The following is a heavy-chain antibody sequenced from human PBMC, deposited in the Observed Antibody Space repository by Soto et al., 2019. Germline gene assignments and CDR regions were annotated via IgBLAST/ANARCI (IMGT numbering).Heavy chain of an antibody. D-gene: IGHD6-19*01. J-gene: IGHJ3*02. CDR1: GYTFTSYC. CDR3: AKSPSISVAHDPFDI. Sequence: ASVKVSCKASGYTFTSYCISWERQAPGQGLEWMVWISAYNFNTNCAQKFQDRVTMTTDTSTSTAYMELRSLRSDDTAVYYCAKSPSISVAHDPFDIWGQGTMVTVSS. V-gene: IGHV1-18*01. CDR2: ISAYNFNT.